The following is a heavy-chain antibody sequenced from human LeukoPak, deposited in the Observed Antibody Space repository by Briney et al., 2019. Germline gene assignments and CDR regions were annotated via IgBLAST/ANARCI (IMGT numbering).Heavy chain of an antibody. V-gene: IGHV4-30-2*01. CDR2: IYHSGST. CDR1: GGSISSGGYS. CDR3: ARAATVTVCGMDV. J-gene: IGHJ6*02. D-gene: IGHD4-4*01. Sequence: SETLSLTCAVSGGSISSGGYSWSWIRQPPGKGLEWIGYIYHSGSTYYNPSLKSRVTISVDRSKNQLSLKLSSVTAADTAVYYCARAATVTVCGMDVWGQGTTVTVSS.